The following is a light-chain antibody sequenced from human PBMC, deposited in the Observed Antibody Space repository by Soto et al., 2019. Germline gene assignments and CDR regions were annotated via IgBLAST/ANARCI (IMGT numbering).Light chain of an antibody. CDR3: XXXXXXP. CDR2: GAS. CDR1: QSVSSNY. Sequence: EIVLTQSPGTLSLSPGERATLSCRASQSVSSNYLAWYQQKPGQAPRLLIYGASSRATGIPDRFSGSGSGTDFTXXXXXXXXEDFAVYYXXXXXXXPFG. J-gene: IGKJ4*01. V-gene: IGKV3-20*01.